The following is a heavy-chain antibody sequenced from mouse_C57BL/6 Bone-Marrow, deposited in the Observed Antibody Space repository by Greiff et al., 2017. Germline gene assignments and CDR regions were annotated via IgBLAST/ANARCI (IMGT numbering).Heavy chain of an antibody. Sequence: EVKLVESGGDLVKPGGSLNLSCAASGFTFSSYGMSWVRQTPAKRLEWVAPISSGGSYTYYPDSVKGRFTISRDNAKNTLYLQMSSLKSEDTAMYYCARQGRGYAMDYWGQGTSVTVSS. CDR2: ISSGGSYT. V-gene: IGHV5-6*01. CDR1: GFTFSSYG. CDR3: ARQGRGYAMDY. J-gene: IGHJ4*01.